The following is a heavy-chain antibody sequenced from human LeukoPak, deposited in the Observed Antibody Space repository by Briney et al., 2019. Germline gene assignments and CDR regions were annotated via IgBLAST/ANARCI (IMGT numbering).Heavy chain of an antibody. J-gene: IGHJ5*02. CDR1: GFTSSSYW. CDR3: VRGRGSYGWFDP. Sequence: GGSLRLSCAASGFTSSSYWMHWVRQVPGRGLVWVSRISGDGTARNYADSVKGRFTISRDDAKNTVDLQMNSLRGEDTAVYYCVRGRGSYGWFDPWGQGTLVTVSS. CDR2: ISGDGTAR. D-gene: IGHD3-10*01. V-gene: IGHV3-74*01.